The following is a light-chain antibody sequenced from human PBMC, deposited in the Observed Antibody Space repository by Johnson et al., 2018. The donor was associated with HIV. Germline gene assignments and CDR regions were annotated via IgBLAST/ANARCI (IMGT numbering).Light chain of an antibody. CDR3: ATWDSSLSAYD. CDR2: DND. CDR1: SSNIGNNY. V-gene: IGLV1-51*01. Sequence: QLVLTQPPSLSAAPGQTVTISCSGSSSNIGNNYVSWYQQLPGTAPKLLIYDNDKRPSGIPDRFSASKSGSSATLGITGLQTGDEADYYCATWDSSLSAYDFGPGTKVTVL. J-gene: IGLJ1*01.